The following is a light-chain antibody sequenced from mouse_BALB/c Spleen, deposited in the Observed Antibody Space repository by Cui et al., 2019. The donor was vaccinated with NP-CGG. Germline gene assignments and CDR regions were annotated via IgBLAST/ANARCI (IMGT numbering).Light chain of an antibody. CDR2: GTN. CDR1: NGSVTTSNY. CDR3: ALWYSNHWV. V-gene: IGLV1*01. Sequence: AVATQESAPSTSPCETGTLSYPVSNGSVTTSNYANWVQEKPDHLFTGLIGGTNNRAPGVPSRFSGSLIGDKAALTITGAQTEDEAIYFCALWYSNHWVFGGGTKLTVL. J-gene: IGLJ1*01.